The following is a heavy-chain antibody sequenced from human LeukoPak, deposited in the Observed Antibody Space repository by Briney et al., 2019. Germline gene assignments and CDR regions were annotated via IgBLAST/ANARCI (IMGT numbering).Heavy chain of an antibody. CDR1: GYTFTDFY. CDR2: INPNTGDT. Sequence: ASVKVSCKASGYTFTDFYMHWVRQAPGQGLEWMGWINPNTGDTNYAQKFQGRVTLTRDTSVSTAYMEVSRLTSDDTAEYYCARDSGVSGWRSDWFDPWGQGTLVTVSS. CDR3: ARDSGVSGWRSDWFDP. J-gene: IGHJ5*02. V-gene: IGHV1-2*02. D-gene: IGHD6-19*01.